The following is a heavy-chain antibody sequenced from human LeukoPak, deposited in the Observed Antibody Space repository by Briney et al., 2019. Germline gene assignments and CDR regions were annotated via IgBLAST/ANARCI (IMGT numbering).Heavy chain of an antibody. V-gene: IGHV3-48*03. CDR2: ISSSGSTI. CDR3: ARLGGYPGDAN. J-gene: IGHJ4*02. Sequence: GGSLRLSCAASGFTFSSYEMNWVRQAPGKGLEWVSYISSSGSTIYYADSVRGRFTISRDNAKNSLYLQMNSLRAEDTAVYYCARLGGYPGDANWGQGTLVTVSS. D-gene: IGHD5-24*01. CDR1: GFTFSSYE.